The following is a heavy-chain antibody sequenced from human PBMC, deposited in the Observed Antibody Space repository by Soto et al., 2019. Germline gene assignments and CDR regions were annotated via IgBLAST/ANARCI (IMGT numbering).Heavy chain of an antibody. D-gene: IGHD3-22*01. CDR1: GYSVTKLS. CDR2: FDPEDGQI. CDR3: AKGRGNESGYRFNWFDP. V-gene: IGHV1-24*01. Sequence: QVHLVQSGAEVKKPGASVKVSCKVSGYSVTKLSMHWVRQAPGQGLEWMGGFDPEDGQIIYAQEFQGRVTMTEDTSTSRTYMELSSLKYEDTAVYYCAKGRGNESGYRFNWFDPGGQGSLVTVS. J-gene: IGHJ5*02.